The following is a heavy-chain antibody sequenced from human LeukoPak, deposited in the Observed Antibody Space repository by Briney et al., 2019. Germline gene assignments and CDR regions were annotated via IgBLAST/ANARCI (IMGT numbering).Heavy chain of an antibody. D-gene: IGHD2-2*01. Sequence: SETLSLTCAVYGVSFSGYYWSWIRQPPGKGLEWIGEINHSGSTNYNPSLKSRVTISVDTSKNQLSLKLSSVTAADTAVYYCARLGVRVVPAAVFDYWGQGTLVTVSS. CDR3: ARLGVRVVPAAVFDY. CDR1: GVSFSGYY. CDR2: INHSGST. V-gene: IGHV4-34*01. J-gene: IGHJ4*02.